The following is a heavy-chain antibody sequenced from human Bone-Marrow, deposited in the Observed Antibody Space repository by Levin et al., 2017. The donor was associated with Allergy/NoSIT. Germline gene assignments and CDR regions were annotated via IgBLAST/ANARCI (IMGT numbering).Heavy chain of an antibody. Sequence: GGSLRLSCAASGFTFSSYGMHWVRQAPGKGLEWVAVISYDGSNKYYADSVKGRFTISRDNSKNTLYLQMNSLRAEDTAVYYCAKAAGGCSGGSCDLGVDYWGQGTLVTVSS. CDR1: GFTFSSYG. J-gene: IGHJ4*02. CDR3: AKAAGGCSGGSCDLGVDY. D-gene: IGHD2-15*01. CDR2: ISYDGSNK. V-gene: IGHV3-30*18.